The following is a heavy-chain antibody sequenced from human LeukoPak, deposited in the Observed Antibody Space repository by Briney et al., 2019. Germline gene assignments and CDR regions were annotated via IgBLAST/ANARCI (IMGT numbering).Heavy chain of an antibody. D-gene: IGHD2-2*01. J-gene: IGHJ5*02. CDR3: AGQIIGYCSSTSCYQYNWFDP. V-gene: IGHV4-4*07. Sequence: SETLSLTCTVSGGSISSYYWSWIRQPAGKGLEWIGRIYTSGSTNYNPSLKSRVTMSVDTSKNQFSLKLSSVTAADTAVYYCAGQIIGYCSSTSCYQYNWFDPWGQGTLATVSS. CDR2: IYTSGST. CDR1: GGSISSYY.